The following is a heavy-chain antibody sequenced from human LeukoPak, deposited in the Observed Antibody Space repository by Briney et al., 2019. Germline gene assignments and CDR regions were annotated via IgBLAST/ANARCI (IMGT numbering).Heavy chain of an antibody. J-gene: IGHJ4*02. D-gene: IGHD5/OR15-5a*01. Sequence: GGALRLSCAASGFTLSRNYMSWVRQARGKGVEWISVIYSSGSTYYADSVKGRFTISRDNSKNTLYLQMNSLRAEDTAVYYCASSVWAAHYFDYWGQGTLVTVSS. V-gene: IGHV3-53*01. CDR1: GFTLSRNY. CDR2: IYSSGST. CDR3: ASSVWAAHYFDY.